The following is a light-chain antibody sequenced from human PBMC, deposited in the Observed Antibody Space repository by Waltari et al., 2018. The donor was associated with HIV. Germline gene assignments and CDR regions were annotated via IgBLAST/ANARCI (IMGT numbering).Light chain of an antibody. V-gene: IGLV2-14*03. CDR2: DVT. CDR3: SSHTSSSWV. J-gene: IGLJ3*02. Sequence: QSALTQPASVSGSPGQSITIPCTGISSDVDYYNYDCWYQQHPGKAPKLMIYDVTHRPSGVSNRFSGSKSGNTASLTISGLQAEDEADYYCSSHTSSSWVFGGGTKLTVL. CDR1: SSDVDYYNY.